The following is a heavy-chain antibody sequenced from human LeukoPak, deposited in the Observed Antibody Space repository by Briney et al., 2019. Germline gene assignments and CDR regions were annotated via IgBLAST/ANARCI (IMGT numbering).Heavy chain of an antibody. V-gene: IGHV1-46*01. D-gene: IGHD3-22*01. CDR2: INPSGGST. Sequence: ASVTVSCKASGYTFTNYYLHWVRQAPGQGLEWMGMINPSGGSTTYAQKFQGRATMTRDTSTSTVYMELSSLRSEDTAVYYCTRTYDNSGYYFWGQGTLVTVSS. J-gene: IGHJ4*02. CDR3: TRTYDNSGYYF. CDR1: GYTFTNYY.